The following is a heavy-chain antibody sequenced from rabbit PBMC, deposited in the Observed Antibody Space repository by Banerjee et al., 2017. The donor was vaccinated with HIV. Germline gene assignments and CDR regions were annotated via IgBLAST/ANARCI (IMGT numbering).Heavy chain of an antibody. V-gene: IGHV1S40*01. J-gene: IGHJ4*01. CDR1: GFDFSSGYD. Sequence: QQLVESGGGLVKPGASLTLTCKASGFDFSSGYDMCWVRQAPGKGLEWIACIYTIRGSTWYASWAKGRFTISKISSTTVTLQMTSLTAADTATYFCARAYGGDGDTHYFKLWGPGTLVTVS. CDR3: ARAYGGDGDTHYFKL. CDR2: IYTIRGST. D-gene: IGHD2-1*01.